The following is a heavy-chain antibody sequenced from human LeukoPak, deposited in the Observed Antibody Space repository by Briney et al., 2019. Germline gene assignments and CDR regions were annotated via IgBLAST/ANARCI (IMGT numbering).Heavy chain of an antibody. J-gene: IGHJ4*02. CDR3: TSSFGY. D-gene: IGHD2-2*01. V-gene: IGHV3-23*01. CDR2: ISTRGAST. Sequence: GGSLRLSCAASGFSFSSYAMSWVRQTPERGLEWVSSISTRGASTYYADSVKGRFTVSRDNSKDTLYLQMNSLTAEDTALYYCTSSFGYWGQGILVTVSS. CDR1: GFSFSSYA.